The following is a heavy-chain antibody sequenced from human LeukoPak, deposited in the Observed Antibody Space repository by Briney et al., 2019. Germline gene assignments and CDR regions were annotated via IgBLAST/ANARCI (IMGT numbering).Heavy chain of an antibody. J-gene: IGHJ4*02. V-gene: IGHV4-34*01. CDR3: ASSGSRWLIDKTYSPY. D-gene: IGHD3-22*01. CDR1: GGSFSGYY. Sequence: SEALSLTCAVYGGSFSGYYWNWIRQPPGKGLEWIGEISHNENTNYSPSLKSRLTISIDTSKNQFSLKLSSVTAADTAVYYCASSGSRWLIDKTYSPYWGQGTLVTVSS. CDR2: ISHNENT.